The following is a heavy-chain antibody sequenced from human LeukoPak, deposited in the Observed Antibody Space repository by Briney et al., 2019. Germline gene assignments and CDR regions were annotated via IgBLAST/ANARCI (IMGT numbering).Heavy chain of an antibody. D-gene: IGHD2-21*01. V-gene: IGHV3-15*01. CDR2: IKSKTDGGTT. CDR3: TTDRRVVAQGIDY. Sequence: PGGSLRLSCAASGFTFSNAWMSWVRQAPGKGLEWVGRIKSKTDGGTTDCAAPVKGRFTISRDDSKNTLYLQMNSLKTEDTAVYYCTTDRRVVAQGIDYWGQGTLVTVSS. CDR1: GFTFSNAW. J-gene: IGHJ4*02.